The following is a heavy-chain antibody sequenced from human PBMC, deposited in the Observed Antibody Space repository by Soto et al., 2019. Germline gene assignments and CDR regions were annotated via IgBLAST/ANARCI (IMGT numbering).Heavy chain of an antibody. CDR2: VNNDGTDT. D-gene: IGHD6-13*01. CDR1: GFTFSNYW. CDR3: ARGGLQHALDV. J-gene: IGHJ6*02. Sequence: EVQLVESGGGLVQPGGSLRLSCAASGFTFSNYWMYWVRQTPGKGLVWVSRVNNDGTDTTHADSVKGRFTISRDNAENTLYLQMNSLRAEDTAVYYCARGGLQHALDVWGQGSTVTVSS. V-gene: IGHV3-74*03.